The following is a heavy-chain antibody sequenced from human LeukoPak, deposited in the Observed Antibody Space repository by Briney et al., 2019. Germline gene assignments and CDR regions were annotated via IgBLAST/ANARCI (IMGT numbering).Heavy chain of an antibody. Sequence: ASVKVSCKASGGTFSSYAISWVRQAPGQGLEWMGWINPNSGGSNYAQKFQGRVTMTRDTSISTAYMELSRLRSDDTAVYYCARDQEQLADYWGQGTLVTVSS. D-gene: IGHD6-13*01. J-gene: IGHJ4*02. V-gene: IGHV1-2*02. CDR1: GGTFSSYA. CDR3: ARDQEQLADY. CDR2: INPNSGGS.